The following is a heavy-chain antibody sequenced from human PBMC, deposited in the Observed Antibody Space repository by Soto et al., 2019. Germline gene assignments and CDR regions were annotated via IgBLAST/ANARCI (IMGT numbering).Heavy chain of an antibody. CDR1: GFAFNNYG. V-gene: IGHV3-21*01. CDR2: ISKSDYT. Sequence: GVSLRLSCSVSGFAFNNYGINWVRQAPGKGLEWVSSISKSDYTYYSDSVKGRFAISRDNAKSSVSLQMNTLRVEDKAVYYCAREDSIRIPAVYDFWGQGTLVTVSS. D-gene: IGHD2-2*01. J-gene: IGHJ4*02. CDR3: AREDSIRIPAVYDF.